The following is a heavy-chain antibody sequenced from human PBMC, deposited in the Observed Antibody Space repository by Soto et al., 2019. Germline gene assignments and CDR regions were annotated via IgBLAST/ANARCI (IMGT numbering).Heavy chain of an antibody. D-gene: IGHD6-19*01. V-gene: IGHV4-61*01. CDR3: TRDVTTSGRHPPEST. J-gene: IGHJ5*02. CDR2: IFYGGST. CDR1: GGSVSSGNYY. Sequence: QVQLQESGPGLVKPSETLSLTCTVSGGSVSSGNYYWSWIRQSPVKGLEWIGYIFYGGSTNYNPSLNSRVTISVDTSKNQFSLKLRSVTAADTAVYYCTRDVTTSGRHPPESTWGQGTLVTVS.